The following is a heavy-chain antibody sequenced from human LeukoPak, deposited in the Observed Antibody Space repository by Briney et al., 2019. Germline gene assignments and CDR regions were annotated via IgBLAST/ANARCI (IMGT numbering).Heavy chain of an antibody. CDR1: GFTFSSYS. CDR3: ARDRSAYDYDKRWFYYYMDV. V-gene: IGHV3-21*01. J-gene: IGHJ6*03. CDR2: ISSSSSYI. D-gene: IGHD5-12*01. Sequence: PGGSLRLSCAASGFTFSSYSMNWVRQAPGKGLEWVSSISSSSSYIYYADSVKGRFTISRDNAKNSLYLQMNSLRAEDTAVYYCARDRSAYDYDKRWFYYYMDVWGKGTTVTISS.